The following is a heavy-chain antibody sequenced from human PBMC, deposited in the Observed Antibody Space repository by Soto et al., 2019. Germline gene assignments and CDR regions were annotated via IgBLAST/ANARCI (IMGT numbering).Heavy chain of an antibody. Sequence: GGSLRLSCTASGFTFGDYAVSWFRQAPGKGLEWVGFIRSKGYGGTREYAASVQGRFTISRDDSKSVAYLQMNSLKTEDTAMYYCTRDPGDRSWFDPWGQGTLVTVSS. CDR1: GFTFGDYA. J-gene: IGHJ5*02. CDR3: TRDPGDRSWFDP. CDR2: IRSKGYGGTR. D-gene: IGHD7-27*01. V-gene: IGHV3-49*03.